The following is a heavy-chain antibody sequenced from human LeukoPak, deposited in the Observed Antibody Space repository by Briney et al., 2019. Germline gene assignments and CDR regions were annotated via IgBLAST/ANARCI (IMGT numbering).Heavy chain of an antibody. Sequence: SETLSLTCTVSGGSMSSYYWSWIWQPPGKGLEWIGYIYYSGSTNYNPSLKSRVTISVDTSKIQFSLRLSSVTAADTAVYYCARHASSGTYLFDYWGLGTLVTVSS. CDR1: GGSMSSYY. CDR2: IYYSGST. D-gene: IGHD1-26*01. V-gene: IGHV4-59*08. CDR3: ARHASSGTYLFDY. J-gene: IGHJ4*02.